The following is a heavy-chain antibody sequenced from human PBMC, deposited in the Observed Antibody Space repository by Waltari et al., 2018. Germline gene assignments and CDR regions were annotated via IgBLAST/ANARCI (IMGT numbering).Heavy chain of an antibody. CDR2: IRYDGSNK. J-gene: IGHJ4*02. Sequence: QVQLVESGGGVVQPGGSLRLSCAASGFTFSSYGMHWVRQAPGKGLEWVAFIRYDGSNKYYADSVKGRFTISRDNSKNTLYLQMNSLRAEDTAVYYCAKDLFGELLSGFDYWGQGTLVTVSS. D-gene: IGHD3-10*02. V-gene: IGHV3-30*02. CDR1: GFTFSSYG. CDR3: AKDLFGELLSGFDY.